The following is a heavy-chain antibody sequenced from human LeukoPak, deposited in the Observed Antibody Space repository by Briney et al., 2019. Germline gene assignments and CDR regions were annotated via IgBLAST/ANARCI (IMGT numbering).Heavy chain of an antibody. J-gene: IGHJ4*02. CDR1: GYTFTSYG. CDR2: SSGYNGNT. V-gene: IGHV1-18*01. Sequence: ASVKVSCKASGYTFTSYGISWVRQAPGQGLEWMGWSSGYNGNTKYAQKLQGRVSMTTDTSTSTAYMELRSLRSDDTAVYYCARRDSSSWSFDYWRQGTLVTVSS. CDR3: ARRDSSSWSFDY. D-gene: IGHD6-13*01.